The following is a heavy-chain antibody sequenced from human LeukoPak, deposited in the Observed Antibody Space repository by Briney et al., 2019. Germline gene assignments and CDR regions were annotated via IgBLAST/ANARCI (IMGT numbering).Heavy chain of an antibody. CDR1: GFTFSSYA. CDR2: ISGSGGST. Sequence: GGSLRLSCAASGFTFSSYAMSWVRQAPGKGLEWDSAISGSGGSTYYADSVKGRFTISRDNSKNTLYLQMNSLRAEDTAVYYCAKPKYCSSTSCSDFFDYWGQGTLVTVSS. V-gene: IGHV3-23*01. J-gene: IGHJ4*02. CDR3: AKPKYCSSTSCSDFFDY. D-gene: IGHD2-2*01.